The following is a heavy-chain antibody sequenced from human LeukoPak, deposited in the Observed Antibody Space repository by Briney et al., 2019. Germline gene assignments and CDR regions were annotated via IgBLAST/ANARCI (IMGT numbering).Heavy chain of an antibody. J-gene: IGHJ4*02. V-gene: IGHV1-69*04. D-gene: IGHD5-18*01. CDR3: AAVDTAMVLA. CDR2: IIPILGIA. CDR1: GGTFSSYA. Sequence: AASVKVSCKASGGTFSSYAISCVRQDPGPRLEWMGRIIPILGIANYAQKLQGRVTITADKSTSTPYMELSSLRAEDTAVYYCAAVDTAMVLAWGQGSLVTVSS.